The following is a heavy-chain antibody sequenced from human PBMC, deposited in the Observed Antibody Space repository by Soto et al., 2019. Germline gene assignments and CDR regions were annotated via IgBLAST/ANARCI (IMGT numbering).Heavy chain of an antibody. Sequence: QVQLVESGGGVVQPGRSLRLSCAASGFTFSSSGMHWVRQAPGKGLEWVAVIWSDEINKHYADYVEGRFTISRENSKNTLYLQMNSLRAEDTAVYYCASYDGGGHYCYWGQGTLVIVSS. V-gene: IGHV3-33*03. J-gene: IGHJ4*02. D-gene: IGHD3-22*01. CDR3: ASYDGGGHYCY. CDR1: GFTFSSSG. CDR2: IWSDEINK.